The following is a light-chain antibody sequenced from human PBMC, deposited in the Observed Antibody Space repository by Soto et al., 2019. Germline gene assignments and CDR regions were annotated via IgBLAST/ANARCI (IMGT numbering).Light chain of an antibody. CDR2: DAT. J-gene: IGLJ1*01. Sequence: QAVVTQATSLTVSPGGRVTLTCCSSTAAVTSYHYPHWLQQRPGPAPRTLIYDATDTPSWTPVRFSGSLLGDNAALTRSRAQPEDDAEYSCVLFCMGAPVFGLGTKLTVL. CDR3: VLFCMGAPV. V-gene: IGLV7-46*01. CDR1: TAAVTSYHY.